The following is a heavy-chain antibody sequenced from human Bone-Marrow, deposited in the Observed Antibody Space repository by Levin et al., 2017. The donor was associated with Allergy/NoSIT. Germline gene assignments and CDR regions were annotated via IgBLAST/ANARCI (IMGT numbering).Heavy chain of an antibody. V-gene: IGHV3-7*01. Sequence: GGSLRLSCAASGFTFSNFWMNWVRQSPGKGLEWVASIKQDGSEKYYVDSVKGRFTISRDNAKNALYLQVNGPRADDTAIYYCAKGLGSRNYNFDAWGQGTLVSVSS. CDR3: AKGLGSRNYNFDA. CDR2: IKQDGSEK. D-gene: IGHD1-7*01. CDR1: GFTFSNFW. J-gene: IGHJ4*02.